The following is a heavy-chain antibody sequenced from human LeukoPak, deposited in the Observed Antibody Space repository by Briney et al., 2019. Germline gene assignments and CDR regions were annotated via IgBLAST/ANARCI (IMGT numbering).Heavy chain of an antibody. D-gene: IGHD6-6*01. CDR1: GGTFSSYA. CDR2: IIPIFGTA. CDR3: ARDKYSSSSFAY. J-gene: IGHJ4*02. V-gene: IGHV1-69*06. Sequence: ASVKVSCKASGGTFSSYAISWVRQAPGQGLEWMGGIIPIFGTANYAQKFQGRVTITADKSTSTAYMELSSLRSEDTAVYYCARDKYSSSSFAYWGQGTLVTVPS.